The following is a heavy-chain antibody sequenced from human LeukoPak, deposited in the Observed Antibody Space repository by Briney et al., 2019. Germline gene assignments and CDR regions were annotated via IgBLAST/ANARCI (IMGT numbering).Heavy chain of an antibody. D-gene: IGHD6-6*01. CDR1: GSTFSSYA. V-gene: IGHV3-23*01. Sequence: GGSLRLSCAASGSTFSSYAMSWVRQAPGRGLEWVSAISSSGGGTYHTDSVKGRFTIPRDNSKNTLYLQMNSLRAEDTAVYYCAKGIAARPNYYFDYWGQGTLVTVSS. CDR2: ISSSGGGT. CDR3: AKGIAARPNYYFDY. J-gene: IGHJ4*02.